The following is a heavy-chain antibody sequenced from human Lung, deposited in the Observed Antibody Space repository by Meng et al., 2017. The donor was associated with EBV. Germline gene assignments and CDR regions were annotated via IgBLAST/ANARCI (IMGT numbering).Heavy chain of an antibody. Sequence: QVTLPESGPGLETPSQPLSLTWTASGGSISSGEYYWSWIRQHPGKGLEWIGYIHYSGSAFYSPSLKSRVTMSVDTSKNQFSLKLYSVTAADTAVYYCARGADEYGGNAFDFWGQGALVTVSS. CDR1: GGSISSGEYY. CDR2: IHYSGSA. J-gene: IGHJ4*02. V-gene: IGHV4-31*02. CDR3: ARGADEYGGNAFDF. D-gene: IGHD4-23*01.